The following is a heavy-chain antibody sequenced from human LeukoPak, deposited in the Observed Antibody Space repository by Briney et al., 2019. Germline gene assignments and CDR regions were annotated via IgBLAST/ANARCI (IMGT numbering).Heavy chain of an antibody. J-gene: IGHJ4*02. Sequence: GASVKVSCKASVYTCTGYYMHWVRQAPGQGLEWMGWINPNSGGTNYAQKFQGRVTMTRDTSIITAYMELSRLRSDDTAVYYCARFKRANFDYWGQGTLVTVSS. CDR1: VYTCTGYY. V-gene: IGHV1-2*02. CDR3: ARFKRANFDY. CDR2: INPNSGGT.